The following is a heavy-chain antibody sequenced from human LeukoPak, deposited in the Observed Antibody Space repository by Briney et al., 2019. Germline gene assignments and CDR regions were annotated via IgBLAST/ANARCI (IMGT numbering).Heavy chain of an antibody. J-gene: IGHJ6*03. CDR1: GGSISSYY. V-gene: IGHV4-59*01. D-gene: IGHD1-1*01. CDR2: IYYSGST. CDR3: ATTQTYYYYMDV. Sequence: SETLSLTFTVSGGSISSYYWSWIRQPPGKGLEWIGYIYYSGSTNYNPSLKSRVTISVDTSKNQFSLKLSSVTAADTAVYYCATTQTYYYYMDVWGKGTTVTVSS.